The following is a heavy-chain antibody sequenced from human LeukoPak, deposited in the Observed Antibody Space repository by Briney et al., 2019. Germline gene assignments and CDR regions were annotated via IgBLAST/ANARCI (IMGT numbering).Heavy chain of an antibody. CDR3: ARARGYSYGYPDY. CDR2: IYYSGST. Sequence: SETLSLTCTVSGGSISSYYWTWIRQPPGKGLEWIGYIYYSGSTNYNPSLKSRVTISVDTSKNQFSLNLSSVTAADTAVYYCARARGYSYGYPDYWGQGTLVTVSS. CDR1: GGSISSYY. D-gene: IGHD5-18*01. V-gene: IGHV4-59*12. J-gene: IGHJ4*02.